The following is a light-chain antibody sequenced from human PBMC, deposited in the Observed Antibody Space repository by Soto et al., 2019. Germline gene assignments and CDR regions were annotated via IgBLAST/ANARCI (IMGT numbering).Light chain of an antibody. CDR3: QQLNSYPLP. CDR1: QGISSY. V-gene: IGKV1-9*01. J-gene: IGKJ4*01. CDR2: AAS. Sequence: DIQLTQSPSFLSASVGDRVTITCRASQGISSYLAWYQQKPGKAPNLLIYAASTLQSGVPSRFSGSGSGTEFTLTISSLQPEDFATYYCQQLNSYPLPFGGGTKVDIK.